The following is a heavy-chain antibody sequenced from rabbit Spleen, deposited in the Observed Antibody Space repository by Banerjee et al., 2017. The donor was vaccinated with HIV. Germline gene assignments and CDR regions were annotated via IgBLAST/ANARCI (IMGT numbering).Heavy chain of an antibody. CDR1: GIDFSGTVY. J-gene: IGHJ4*01. CDR2: IFAGGTDTT. Sequence: QEQLVESGGDLVKPEGSLTLTCAASGIDFSGTVYVCWVRQAPGKGLDWIACIFAGGTDTTYYASWAKGRFTISKTSSTTVTLQMTSLTAADTATYFCARGDGYAYGGYDLWGPGTLVTVS. D-gene: IGHD6-1*01. CDR3: ARGDGYAYGGYDL. V-gene: IGHV1S45*01.